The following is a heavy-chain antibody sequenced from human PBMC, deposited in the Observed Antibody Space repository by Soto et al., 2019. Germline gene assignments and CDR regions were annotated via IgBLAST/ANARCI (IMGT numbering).Heavy chain of an antibody. V-gene: IGHV3-30*03. CDR1: GFTFSSYG. J-gene: IGHJ4*02. CDR3: AIAPGYSSSWYLGGSGY. CDR2: ISYDGSNK. Sequence: QVQLVESGGGVVQPGRSLRLSCAASGFTFSSYGMHWVRQAPGKGLEWVAVISYDGSNKYYADSVKGRFTISRDNSKNTRYLQMNSLRAEDTAVYYCAIAPGYSSSWYLGGSGYWGQGTLVTVSS. D-gene: IGHD6-13*01.